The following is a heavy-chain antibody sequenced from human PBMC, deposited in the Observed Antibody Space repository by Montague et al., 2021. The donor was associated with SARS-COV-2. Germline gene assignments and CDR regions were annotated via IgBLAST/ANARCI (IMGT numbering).Heavy chain of an antibody. V-gene: IGHV4-34*01. D-gene: IGHD4-17*01. CDR2: INHSGST. J-gene: IGHJ6*02. Sequence: SETLSLTCAVYGGSFSGYYWSRIRQPPGKGLEWIGEINHSGSTNYNPSLKSRVTISVDTSKNQFSLKLSSVTAADTAVCYCARGPITVTTFYYYYGMDVWGQGTTVTVSS. CDR1: GGSFSGYY. CDR3: ARGPITVTTFYYYYGMDV.